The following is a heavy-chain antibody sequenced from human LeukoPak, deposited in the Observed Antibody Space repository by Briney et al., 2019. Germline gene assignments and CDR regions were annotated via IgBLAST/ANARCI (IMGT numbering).Heavy chain of an antibody. CDR2: ISTYNGNT. D-gene: IGHD5-24*01. V-gene: IGHV1-18*01. CDR3: ASSDGYNYGGY. Sequence: GASVKVSCKTSGYTFTSYGITWVRQAPGQGLEWMGWISTYNGNTNYAQKFQGRVTMTRNTSISTAYMELSSLRSEDTAVYYCASSDGYNYGGYWGQGTLVTVSS. CDR1: GYTFTSYG. J-gene: IGHJ4*02.